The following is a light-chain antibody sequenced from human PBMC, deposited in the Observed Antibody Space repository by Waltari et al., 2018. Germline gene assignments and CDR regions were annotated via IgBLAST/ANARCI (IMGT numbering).Light chain of an antibody. CDR2: DAS. CDR3: QQYNNFPVT. J-gene: IGKJ4*01. V-gene: IGKV1-33*01. Sequence: IQVTQSPSSLSASVGDRVTITCQANQDISNFLNWYQQKPGKAPKVLIYDASNLATGVPVRFSGDGSGTDFTFTISSLQPEDIATYYCQQYNNFPVTFGGGTKVEIK. CDR1: QDISNF.